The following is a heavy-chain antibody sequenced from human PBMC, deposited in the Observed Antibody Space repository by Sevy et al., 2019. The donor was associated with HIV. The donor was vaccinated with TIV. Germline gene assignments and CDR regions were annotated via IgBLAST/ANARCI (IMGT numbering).Heavy chain of an antibody. CDR3: ARDPRHYDFWSGYYTGGYYFDY. CDR1: GFTFSSYS. J-gene: IGHJ4*02. CDR2: ISSSSSTI. V-gene: IGHV3-48*02. Sequence: GGSLRLSCAASGFTFSSYSMNWVRQAPGKGLEWVSSISSSSSTIYYADSVKGRFTISRDNAKNSLYLQMNSLRDEDTAVYYCARDPRHYDFWSGYYTGGYYFDYWGQGTLVTVSS. D-gene: IGHD3-3*01.